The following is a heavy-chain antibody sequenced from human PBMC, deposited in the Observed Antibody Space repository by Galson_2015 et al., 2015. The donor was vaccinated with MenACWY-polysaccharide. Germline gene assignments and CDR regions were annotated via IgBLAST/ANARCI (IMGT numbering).Heavy chain of an antibody. CDR3: VRGGWFTSD. J-gene: IGHJ4*02. D-gene: IGHD2-2*01. CDR2: IKEDGSEK. V-gene: IGHV3-7*01. CDR1: GFTFSGYW. Sequence: SLRLSCAASGFTFSGYWMSWVRQAPGKGPDWVANIKEDGSEKNYVDSVKGRFTISRDNAKKSLDLQMDSLRAEDTAVYCCVRGGWFTSDWGQGILVTVSS.